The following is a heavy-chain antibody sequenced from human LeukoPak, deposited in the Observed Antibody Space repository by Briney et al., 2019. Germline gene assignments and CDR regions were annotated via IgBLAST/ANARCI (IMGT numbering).Heavy chain of an antibody. J-gene: IGHJ4*02. CDR3: ARVGRIETIDY. CDR2: IYYSGST. V-gene: IGHV4-31*03. CDR1: GGSISSGGYY. Sequence: SETLSLTCTVSGGSISSGGYYWSWIRQHPGKGLEWIGYIYYSGSTNYNPSLKSRVTISVDTSKNQFSLKLSSVTAADTAMYYCARVGRIETIDYWGQGTLVTVSS. D-gene: IGHD3-10*01.